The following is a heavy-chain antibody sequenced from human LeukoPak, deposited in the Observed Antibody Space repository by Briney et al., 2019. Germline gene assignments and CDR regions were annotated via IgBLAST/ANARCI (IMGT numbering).Heavy chain of an antibody. Sequence: GGSLRLSCAASGFTFSSYDMHWVRQATGKGLEWVSAIGTAGDTYYPGSVKGRFTISRENAKNSLYLQMNSLRAGDTAVYYCARTCGGDCRDAFDIWGQGTMVTVSS. CDR3: ARTCGGDCRDAFDI. CDR1: GFTFSSYD. V-gene: IGHV3-13*01. CDR2: IGTAGDT. J-gene: IGHJ3*02. D-gene: IGHD2-21*02.